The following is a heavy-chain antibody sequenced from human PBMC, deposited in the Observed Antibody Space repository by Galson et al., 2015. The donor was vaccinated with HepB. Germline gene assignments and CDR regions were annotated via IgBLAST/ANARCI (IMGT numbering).Heavy chain of an antibody. V-gene: IGHV3-23*01. Sequence: SLRLSCAASGFTFSSYAMSWVRQAPGKGLEWVSAISGSGGSTYYADSVKGRFTISRDNSKNTLYLQMNSLRAEDTAVYYCAKTGGRYSSGWYGPFSFDYWGQGTLVTVSS. D-gene: IGHD6-19*01. CDR3: AKTGGRYSSGWYGPFSFDY. CDR1: GFTFSSYA. J-gene: IGHJ4*02. CDR2: ISGSGGST.